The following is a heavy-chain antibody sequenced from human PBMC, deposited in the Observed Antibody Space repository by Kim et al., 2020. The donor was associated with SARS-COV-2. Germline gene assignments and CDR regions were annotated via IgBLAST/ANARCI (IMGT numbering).Heavy chain of an antibody. CDR3: ARDSREIVATISPDY. V-gene: IGHV3-11*06. Sequence: GGSLRLSCAASGFTFSDYYMSWIRQAPGKGLEWVSYISSSSSYTNYADSVKGRFTISRDNAKNSLYLQMNSLRAEDTAVYYCARDSREIVATISPDYWGQGTLVTVSS. CDR1: GFTFSDYY. D-gene: IGHD5-12*01. CDR2: ISSSSSYT. J-gene: IGHJ4*02.